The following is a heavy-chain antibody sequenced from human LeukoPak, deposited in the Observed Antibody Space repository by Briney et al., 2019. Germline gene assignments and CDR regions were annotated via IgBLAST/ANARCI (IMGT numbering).Heavy chain of an antibody. CDR1: GYTFTDSY. CDR3: TREGRVGVPFDY. Sequence: ASVKVSCKTSGYTFTDSYMHWVRQAPGQGLEWIGWINPNAGDTTYAQGFHGRVTMARDTSISTVYMELNSLKLDDTAVYYCTREGRVGVPFDYWGQGTLVTVSS. J-gene: IGHJ4*02. CDR2: INPNAGDT. D-gene: IGHD2-15*01. V-gene: IGHV1-2*02.